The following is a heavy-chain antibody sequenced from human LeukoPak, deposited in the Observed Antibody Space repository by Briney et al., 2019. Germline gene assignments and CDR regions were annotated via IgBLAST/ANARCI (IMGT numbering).Heavy chain of an antibody. CDR1: GFTFSSNW. CDR2: IKQDGSEK. Sequence: PGGSLRLSCAASGFTFSSNWMSWVRQAPGKGLEWVANIKQDGSEKYYVDSVKGRFTISRDNAKNSLYLQMNSLRAEDTAVYYCARDWGGSYGYFDYWGQGTLVTVSS. CDR3: ARDWGGSYGYFDY. J-gene: IGHJ4*02. V-gene: IGHV3-7*01. D-gene: IGHD1-26*01.